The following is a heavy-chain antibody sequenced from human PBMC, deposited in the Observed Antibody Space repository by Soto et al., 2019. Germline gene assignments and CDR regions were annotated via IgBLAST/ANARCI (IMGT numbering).Heavy chain of an antibody. CDR2: IKQDGSEK. V-gene: IGHV3-7*01. CDR1: GFTFSSYW. J-gene: IGHJ4*02. CDR3: ARETVVYDILTGYYTYYFDY. D-gene: IGHD3-9*01. Sequence: PGGSLRLSCAASGFTFSSYWMSWVRQAPGKGLEWVANIKQDGSEKYYVDSVKGRFTISRDNAKNSLYLQMNSLRAEDTAVYYCARETVVYDILTGYYTYYFDYWGQGT.